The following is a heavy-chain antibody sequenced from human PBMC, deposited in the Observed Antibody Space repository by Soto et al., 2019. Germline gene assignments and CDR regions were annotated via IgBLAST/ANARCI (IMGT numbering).Heavy chain of an antibody. CDR2: IWYDGSNK. J-gene: IGHJ6*02. V-gene: IGHV3-33*01. Sequence: TGGSLRLSCAASGFTFSSYGMHWVRQAPGKGLEWVAVIWYDGSNKYYADSVKGRFTISRDNSKNTLYLQMNSLRAEDTAVYYCAREKIVVVVAATFHYYGMDVWGQGTTVTVSS. CDR3: AREKIVVVVAATFHYYGMDV. CDR1: GFTFSSYG. D-gene: IGHD2-15*01.